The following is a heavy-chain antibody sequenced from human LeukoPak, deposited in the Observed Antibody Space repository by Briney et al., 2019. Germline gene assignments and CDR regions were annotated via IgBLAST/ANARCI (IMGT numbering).Heavy chain of an antibody. CDR1: GGSFSRYY. Sequence: PSETLSLTCAVYGGSFSRYYWSWIRQSPGKGLEWIAENDHRGETNHNPSVKSRVTISVDTSKNQFSLKVRSLSAADTAVYYCARGATISETGYFDFWGQGTLVT. CDR3: ARGATISETGYFDF. J-gene: IGHJ4*03. V-gene: IGHV4-34*01. D-gene: IGHD5-24*01. CDR2: NDHRGET.